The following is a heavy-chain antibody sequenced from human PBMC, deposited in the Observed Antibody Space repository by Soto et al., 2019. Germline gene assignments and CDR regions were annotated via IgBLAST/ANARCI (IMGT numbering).Heavy chain of an antibody. CDR1: GVSITDDF. CDR2: IHSGGVT. Sequence: QVQLQESGPGLVKPSETLSLTCSVSGVSITDDFWTWVRQPPGMRLEWIGYIHSGGVTNYNPSLKRRLTMSLDTSKNQVSLRLRGVTAADTAVYYCARDRHSVTVAGSWSESRGQVTLVTVSS. D-gene: IGHD6-19*01. J-gene: IGHJ5*01. V-gene: IGHV4-59*12. CDR3: ARDRHSVTVAGSWSES.